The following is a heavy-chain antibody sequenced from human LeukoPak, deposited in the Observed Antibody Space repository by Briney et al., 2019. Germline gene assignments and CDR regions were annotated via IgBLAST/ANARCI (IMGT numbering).Heavy chain of an antibody. V-gene: IGHV3-53*01. J-gene: IGHJ6*04. CDR2: IYSDNT. CDR3: YELGITMIGGV. D-gene: IGHD3-10*02. Sequence: GGTLRLSCTVSGFTISSNSESWVRQGPGPGLELVSFIYSDNTHYSDSEKGRFTISTDNAKNSLYLQMISLRAEDTAVYYLYELGITMIGGVWGKGTTVTISS. CDR1: GFTISSNS.